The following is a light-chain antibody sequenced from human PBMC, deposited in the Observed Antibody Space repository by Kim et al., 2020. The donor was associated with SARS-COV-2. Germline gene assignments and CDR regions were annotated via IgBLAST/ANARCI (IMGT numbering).Light chain of an antibody. CDR2: DAS. CDR3: QQYNDWRS. Sequence: SGSPEERATLSCRASQNIRDNLAWYQQKPGQAPRLLIYDASTRATDIPARFSGSGSGTEFTLTISSLQSEDCALYYCQQYNDWRSFGQGTKVDIK. J-gene: IGKJ2*01. V-gene: IGKV3-15*01. CDR1: QNIRDN.